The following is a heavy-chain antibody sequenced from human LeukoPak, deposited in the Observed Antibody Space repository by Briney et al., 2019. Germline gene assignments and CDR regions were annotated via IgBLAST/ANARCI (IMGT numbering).Heavy chain of an antibody. V-gene: IGHV1-2*02. CDR2: INPNSGGT. Sequence: ASVKVSCKASGYTFTGYYMHWVREAPGQGLEWMGWINPNSGGTNYAQKFQGRVTMTRDTSISTAYMELSRLRSDDTAVYYCARGVLAIAVAVHFDYWGQGTLVTVSS. CDR1: GYTFTGYY. CDR3: ARGVLAIAVAVHFDY. J-gene: IGHJ4*02. D-gene: IGHD6-19*01.